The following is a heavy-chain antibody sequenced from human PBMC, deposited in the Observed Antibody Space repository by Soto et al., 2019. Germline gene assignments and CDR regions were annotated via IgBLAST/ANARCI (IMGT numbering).Heavy chain of an antibody. V-gene: IGHV4-34*01. J-gene: IGHJ6*02. D-gene: IGHD2-21*01. CDR2: INHSGST. CDR1: GGSFSGYY. CDR3: ARGWGGFYYYYGMDV. Sequence: QVQLQQWGAGLLKPSETLSLTCAVYGGSFSGYYWSWIRQPPGKGLEWIGEINHSGSTNYNPSLKSRVTISVDTSKNQFSLKLSSVTAADTAVYYCARGWGGFYYYYGMDVWGQGTTVTVSS.